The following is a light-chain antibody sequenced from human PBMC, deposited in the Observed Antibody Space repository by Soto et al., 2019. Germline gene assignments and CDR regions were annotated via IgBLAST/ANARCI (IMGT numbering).Light chain of an antibody. V-gene: IGLV2-23*02. Sequence: QSVLTQPASVSGSPGQSVTISCTRTSSDVGSFNFVSWYQQHPGKAPKVAIYEVTKRPSGVSNRFSGSKSGNTASLTIYGLQADDEADYYCCSDAGSSTYVFGTGTKLTV. J-gene: IGLJ1*01. CDR1: SSDVGSFNF. CDR2: EVT. CDR3: CSDAGSSTYV.